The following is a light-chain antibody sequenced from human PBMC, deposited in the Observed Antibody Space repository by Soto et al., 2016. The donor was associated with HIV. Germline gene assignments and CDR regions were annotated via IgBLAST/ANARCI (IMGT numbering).Light chain of an antibody. J-gene: IGLJ2*01. CDR3: NSRDSSGNHLV. V-gene: IGLV3-19*01. Sequence: SSELTQDPAVSVALGQTVRITCQGDSLRSYYANWFQQKPGQAPVLVIYGKNNRPSGIPDRFSGSRSGNTASLTITGAQAEDEADYYCNSRDSSGNHLVFGGGTKLTV. CDR1: SLRSYY. CDR2: GKN.